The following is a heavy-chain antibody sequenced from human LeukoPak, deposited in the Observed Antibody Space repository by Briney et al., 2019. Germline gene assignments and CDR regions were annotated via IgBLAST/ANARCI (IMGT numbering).Heavy chain of an antibody. D-gene: IGHD6-13*01. Sequence: ASVKVSCKASGGTFSSYAISWVRQAPGQGLEWMGRIIPILGIANYAQKFQGRVTITADKSTSTAYMELSSLRSEDTAVYYCAREKAGYSSSWSDFDYWGQGTLVTASS. CDR2: IIPILGIA. CDR1: GGTFSSYA. CDR3: AREKAGYSSSWSDFDY. J-gene: IGHJ4*02. V-gene: IGHV1-69*04.